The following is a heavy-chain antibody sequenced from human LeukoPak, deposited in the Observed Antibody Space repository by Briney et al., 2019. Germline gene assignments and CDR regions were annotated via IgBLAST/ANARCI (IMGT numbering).Heavy chain of an antibody. Sequence: GGSLRLSCAASGFIFSSYWMTWVRQAPGKGLVWVSRINTDGSSTSYADSVKDRFTISRDNAKNTLYLQMNSLRAEDTAVYYCARGGIAVAGTVYWYFDLWGRGTLVTVSS. CDR2: INTDGSST. CDR1: GFIFSSYW. V-gene: IGHV3-74*01. D-gene: IGHD6-19*01. J-gene: IGHJ2*01. CDR3: ARGGIAVAGTVYWYFDL.